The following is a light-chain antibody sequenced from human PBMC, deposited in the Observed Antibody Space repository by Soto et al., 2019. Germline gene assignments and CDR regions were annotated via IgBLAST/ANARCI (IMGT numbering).Light chain of an antibody. CDR1: QSVSSSY. V-gene: IGKV3-20*01. J-gene: IGKJ1*01. Sequence: EIVLTQSPGTLSLSPGERATLSCRSSQSVSSSYLAWYQQTPGQAPRLLIYDVSSRATSIPDRFSGSGSGTDFSLTISRLEPEDFAVYYCQQYGSSPTFGQGTKVEIK. CDR3: QQYGSSPT. CDR2: DVS.